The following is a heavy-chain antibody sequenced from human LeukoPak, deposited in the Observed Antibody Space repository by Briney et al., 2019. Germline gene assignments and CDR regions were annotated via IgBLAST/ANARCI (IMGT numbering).Heavy chain of an antibody. CDR1: GFTFSSYG. J-gene: IGHJ4*02. D-gene: IGHD3-10*01. V-gene: IGHV3-23*01. CDR2: ISGSGGST. Sequence: GGSLRLSCAASGFTFSSYGMSWVRQAPGKGLEWVSAISGSGGSTYYADSVKGRFTISRDNSKNTLYLQMNSLRAEDTAVYYCAKDFSYGSGSYYNHFDYWGQGTLVTVSS. CDR3: AKDFSYGSGSYYNHFDY.